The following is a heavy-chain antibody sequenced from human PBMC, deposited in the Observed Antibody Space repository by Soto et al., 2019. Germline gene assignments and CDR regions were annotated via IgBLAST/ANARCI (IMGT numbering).Heavy chain of an antibody. J-gene: IGHJ3*02. V-gene: IGHV3-33*01. D-gene: IGHD3-9*01. Sequence: QVRLVESGGGVVQPGRSLRLSCAASGFTFSTYGMYWVRQAPSKRLKWVAVIWSDENNRYNADSVKGQFTISRDNSKNTLYLQMNSLRAEDTARYYCARDPPDDDSGHYAFDIWGQGTMVTVSS. CDR2: IWSDENNR. CDR1: GFTFSTYG. CDR3: ARDPPDDDSGHYAFDI.